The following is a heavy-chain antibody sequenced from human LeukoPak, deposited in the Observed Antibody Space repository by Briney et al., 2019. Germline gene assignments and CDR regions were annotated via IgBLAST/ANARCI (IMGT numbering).Heavy chain of an antibody. Sequence: GESLKISCKGSGYSFTTYWIGWVRQMPGKGLEWLGIIYPGDSDTRYSPSFQGQVTISADKSISTAYLQWSSLKASDTAMYYCAIPLIPNMAASGYFDYWGQGTLVTVSP. CDR2: IYPGDSDT. J-gene: IGHJ4*02. D-gene: IGHD6-13*01. CDR3: AIPLIPNMAASGYFDY. CDR1: GYSFTTYW. V-gene: IGHV5-51*01.